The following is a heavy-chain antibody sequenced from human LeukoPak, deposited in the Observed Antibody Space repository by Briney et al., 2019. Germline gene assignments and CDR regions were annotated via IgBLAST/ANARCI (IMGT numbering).Heavy chain of an antibody. V-gene: IGHV3-48*01. Sequence: GGSLRLSCAASGFTFSSYSMNWVRQAPGKGLEWVSYISSSSRTIYYADSVKGRFTISRDNAKNSLYLQMNSLRAEDTAIYYCARWFGVYWGQGTLVTVSS. CDR2: ISSSSRTI. J-gene: IGHJ4*02. D-gene: IGHD3-10*01. CDR1: GFTFSSYS. CDR3: ARWFGVY.